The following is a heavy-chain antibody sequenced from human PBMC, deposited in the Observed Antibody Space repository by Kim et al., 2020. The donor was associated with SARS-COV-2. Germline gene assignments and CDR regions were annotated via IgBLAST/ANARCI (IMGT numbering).Heavy chain of an antibody. J-gene: IGHJ4*02. CDR1: GFTFGDYA. CDR2: IRSKAYGGTT. Sequence: GGSLRLSCTASGFTFGDYAMSWFRQAPGKGLEWVGFIRSKAYGGTTEYAASVKGRFTISRDDSKSIAYLQMNSLKTEDTAVYYCTRGAPTFRNYFDYWGQGTLVTVSS. V-gene: IGHV3-49*03. CDR3: TRGAPTFRNYFDY. D-gene: IGHD3-3*02.